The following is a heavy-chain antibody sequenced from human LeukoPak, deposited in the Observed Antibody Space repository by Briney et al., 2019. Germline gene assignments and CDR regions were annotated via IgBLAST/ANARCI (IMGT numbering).Heavy chain of an antibody. J-gene: IGHJ4*02. D-gene: IGHD2-15*01. CDR2: IYYSGST. CDR1: GGSINSGGYY. V-gene: IGHV4-39*01. Sequence: SETLSLTCTVSGGSINSGGYYWSWIRQPPGKGLEWIGSIYYSGSTYYNPSLKSRVTISVDTSKNQFSLKLSSVTAADTAVYYCARESRILYQDSPYDYWGQGTLVTDPS. CDR3: ARESRILYQDSPYDY.